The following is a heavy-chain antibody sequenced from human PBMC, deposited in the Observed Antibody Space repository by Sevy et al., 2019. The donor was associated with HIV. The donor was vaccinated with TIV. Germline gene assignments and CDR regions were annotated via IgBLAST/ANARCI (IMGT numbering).Heavy chain of an antibody. D-gene: IGHD6-19*01. Sequence: ASVKVSCKTFGYTFSNHYIHWVRQAPGHGLEWMGVINPSGGSTNYAHRFQGRVTMTRDPSTSNFYMDLSSLRSEDTAVYYCARDRYASGDFDYWGQGTLVTVSP. CDR2: INPSGGST. J-gene: IGHJ4*02. V-gene: IGHV1-46*01. CDR3: ARDRYASGDFDY. CDR1: GYTFSNHY.